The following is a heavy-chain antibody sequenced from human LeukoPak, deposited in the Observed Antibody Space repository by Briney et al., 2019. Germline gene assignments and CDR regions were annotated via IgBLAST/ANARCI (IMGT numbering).Heavy chain of an antibody. Sequence: PSETLSLTCAVYGVSFSSYYWSWIRQSPGKGLEGIGKINYSGSANYNPSLKSRVTISVDMSKNQFSLKLSSVTAADTVVYYCARLIYYDSSGYLDYWGQGSLVTVSS. D-gene: IGHD3-22*01. V-gene: IGHV4-34*01. CDR2: INYSGSA. CDR1: GVSFSSYY. CDR3: ARLIYYDSSGYLDY. J-gene: IGHJ4*02.